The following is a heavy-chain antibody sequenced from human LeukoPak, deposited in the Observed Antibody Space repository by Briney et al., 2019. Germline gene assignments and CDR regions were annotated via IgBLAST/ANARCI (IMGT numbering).Heavy chain of an antibody. CDR2: INPNSGGT. CDR3: ARIAGGYSGYDSGYSFDY. Sequence: GASVKVSCKASGYTFTGYYMHWVRQAPGQGLEWIGWINPNSGGTNYAQKFQGRVTMTRDTAISTAYMELSRLRSDDTAVYYCARIAGGYSGYDSGYSFDYWGQGTLVTVSS. V-gene: IGHV1-2*02. D-gene: IGHD5-12*01. J-gene: IGHJ4*02. CDR1: GYTFTGYY.